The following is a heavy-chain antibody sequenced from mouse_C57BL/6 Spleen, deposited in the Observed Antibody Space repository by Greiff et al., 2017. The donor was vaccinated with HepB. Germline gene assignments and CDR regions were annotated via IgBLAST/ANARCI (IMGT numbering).Heavy chain of an antibody. Sequence: EVQGVESGGDLVKPGGSLKLSCAASGFTFSSYGMSWVRQTPDKRLEWVATISSGGSYTYYPDSVKVRFTISRDNAKNTLYLQMSSLKSDDTAMYYCARRTGTDYFDYWGQGTTLTVSS. V-gene: IGHV5-6*01. CDR1: GFTFSSYG. D-gene: IGHD4-1*01. J-gene: IGHJ2*01. CDR3: ARRTGTDYFDY. CDR2: ISSGGSYT.